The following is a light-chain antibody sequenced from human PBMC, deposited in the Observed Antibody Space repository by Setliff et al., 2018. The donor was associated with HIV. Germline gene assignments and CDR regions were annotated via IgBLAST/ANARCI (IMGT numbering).Light chain of an antibody. Sequence: QSALAQPRSVSGSPGQSVTISCTGTSSDVGGYNYVSWYQQHPGKAPKLMIYDVSKRPSGVPDRFSGSKSGNTASLTISGLQAEDEADYYCCSYAGSYIFVVFGGGTKATVL. CDR1: SSDVGGYNY. J-gene: IGLJ2*01. CDR3: CSYAGSYIFVV. V-gene: IGLV2-11*01. CDR2: DVS.